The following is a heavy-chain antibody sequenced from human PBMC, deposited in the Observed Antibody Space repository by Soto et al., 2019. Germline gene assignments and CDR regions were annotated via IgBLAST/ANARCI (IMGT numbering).Heavy chain of an antibody. J-gene: IGHJ4*02. Sequence: QVQLQESGPGLVKPSGTLSLTCAVSSGSISSSNWWSWVRQPPGKGLEWIGEIYHSGSTNYNPSLKSRVTLSVDKSKNQFSLKLSSVTAADTAVYYCARSRGYSSSWYDYWGQGTLVTVSS. V-gene: IGHV4-4*02. CDR1: SGSISSSNW. CDR2: IYHSGST. CDR3: ARSRGYSSSWYDY. D-gene: IGHD6-13*01.